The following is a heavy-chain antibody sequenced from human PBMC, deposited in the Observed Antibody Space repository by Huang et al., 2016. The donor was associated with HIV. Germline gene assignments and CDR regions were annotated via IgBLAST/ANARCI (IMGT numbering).Heavy chain of an antibody. CDR3: GGSSGYWSFDY. CDR2: ISTNNGDT. Sequence: QVQLVQSGGEVKKPGASVKVSCEASDYTFTSYGISWVRQAPGQGLEWMRWISTNNGDTNYAQKFQGRVTMTTDTSTSTAYMELRSLRSDDTAVYYCGGSSGYWSFDYWGQGTLVTVSS. D-gene: IGHD3-22*01. J-gene: IGHJ4*02. CDR1: DYTFTSYG. V-gene: IGHV1-18*04.